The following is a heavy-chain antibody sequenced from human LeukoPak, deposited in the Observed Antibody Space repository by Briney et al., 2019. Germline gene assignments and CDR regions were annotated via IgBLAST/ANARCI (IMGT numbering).Heavy chain of an antibody. V-gene: IGHV1-2*06. CDR2: INPNTGGT. D-gene: IGHD1-14*01. J-gene: IGHJ5*02. CDR3: AREKGSGLYWFDP. Sequence: ASVKVSCKASGYTFTSYGISWVRQAPGQGLEWMGRINPNTGGTNYAQKFQGRVTMTRDTSISTAYMELGRLRSDDTAVYYCAREKGSGLYWFDPWGQGTLVTVSS. CDR1: GYTFTSYG.